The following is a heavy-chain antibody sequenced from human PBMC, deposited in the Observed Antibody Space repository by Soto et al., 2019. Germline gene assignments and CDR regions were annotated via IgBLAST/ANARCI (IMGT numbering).Heavy chain of an antibody. V-gene: IGHV1-8*01. Sequence: QVPLVQSGAEVKKPGASVKVSCKASGYTFTSYDINWVRQATGQGLEWMGWMNPNSGNTGYAQKFQGRVTMTRNTSISTAYMELSSLRSEDTAVYYCASLPFPRPIDYYGMDVWGQGTTVTVSS. CDR2: MNPNSGNT. CDR3: ASLPFPRPIDYYGMDV. CDR1: GYTFTSYD. J-gene: IGHJ6*02.